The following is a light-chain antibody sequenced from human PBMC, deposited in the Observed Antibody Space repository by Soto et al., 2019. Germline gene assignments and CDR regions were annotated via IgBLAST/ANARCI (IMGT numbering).Light chain of an antibody. J-gene: IGKJ4*01. Sequence: EIVMTQSPATLSLSPGERATLSCRASQSVSSYLAWYQQKPGQAPRLLIYDASNRATGIPARFSGSGSGTDVTLTISSLEAEDSAVYYCQQRSNWPLTFGGGTKVEIK. CDR3: QQRSNWPLT. CDR1: QSVSSY. CDR2: DAS. V-gene: IGKV3-11*01.